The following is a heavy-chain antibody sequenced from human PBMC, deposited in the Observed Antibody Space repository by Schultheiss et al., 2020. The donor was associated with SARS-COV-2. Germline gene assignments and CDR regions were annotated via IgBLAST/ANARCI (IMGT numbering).Heavy chain of an antibody. D-gene: IGHD3/OR15-3a*01. V-gene: IGHV4-38-2*02. J-gene: IGHJ4*02. CDR3: AREGGLRSIDY. CDR2: IYYSGST. CDR1: GYSISSGYY. Sequence: SETLSLTCAVSGYSISSGYYWGWIRQPPGKGLEWIGYIYYSGSTYYNPSLKSRVTISVDTSKNQFSLKLSSVTAADTAVYYCAREGGLRSIDYWGQGTLVTVSS.